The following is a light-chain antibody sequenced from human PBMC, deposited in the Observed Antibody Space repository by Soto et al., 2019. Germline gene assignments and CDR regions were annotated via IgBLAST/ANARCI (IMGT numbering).Light chain of an antibody. V-gene: IGKV1-27*01. CDR3: QKYTHVPA. CDR1: QGISSY. J-gene: IGKJ4*01. CDR2: AAS. Sequence: DIQMTQSPSSLSASVGDRVTITCRASQGISSYLAWYQQIPGKVPKLLISAASTLQSGVPSRFSGSGSGTDFTLTISSLQPEDVDTYYYQKYTHVPAFGGGTKVEIK.